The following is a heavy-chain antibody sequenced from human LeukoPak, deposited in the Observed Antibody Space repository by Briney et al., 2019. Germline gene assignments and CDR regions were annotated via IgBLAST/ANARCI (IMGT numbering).Heavy chain of an antibody. J-gene: IGHJ4*02. V-gene: IGHV3-30*01. CDR1: EFTFSHFA. CDR3: TRDAYNFNDFDY. D-gene: IGHD5-24*01. CDR2: VSSHGNDG. Sequence: GGSLRLSCAVSEFTFSHFAMHWVRQAPGKGLEWVAVVSSHGNDGYYADSVKGRFTISWDNSKNTLYLQIDSLRAEDTAIYYCTRDAYNFNDFDYWGQGTLVTVSS.